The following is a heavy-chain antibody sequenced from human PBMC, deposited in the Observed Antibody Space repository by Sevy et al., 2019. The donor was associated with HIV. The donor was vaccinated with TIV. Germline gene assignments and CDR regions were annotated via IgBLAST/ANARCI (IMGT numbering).Heavy chain of an antibody. Sequence: SETLSLTSTVSGGSITSLYWNWIRQPPGKGLEWIANIYYNGHIHYNPSLKSRVTLSLDTSKNQFSLRLSSVTAADTAMYYCAGENAWGRGYSWGQGTLVTVSS. CDR2: IYYNGHI. CDR3: AGENAWGRGYS. D-gene: IGHD1-26*01. J-gene: IGHJ4*02. CDR1: GGSITSLY. V-gene: IGHV4-59*08.